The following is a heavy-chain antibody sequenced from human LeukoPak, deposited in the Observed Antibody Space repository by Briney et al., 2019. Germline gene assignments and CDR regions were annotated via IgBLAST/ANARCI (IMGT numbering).Heavy chain of an antibody. V-gene: IGHV3-15*01. J-gene: IGHJ4*02. CDR1: GFTFSNAW. D-gene: IGHD3-3*01. CDR2: IKSKTDGGTT. CDR3: TSDNDFWSGYLKY. Sequence: PGGSLRPSCAASGFTFSNAWMSWARQAPGKGLEWVGRIKSKTDGGTTDYAAPVKGRFTISRDDSKNTLYLQMNSLKTEDTAVYYCTSDNDFWSGYLKYWGQGTLVTVSS.